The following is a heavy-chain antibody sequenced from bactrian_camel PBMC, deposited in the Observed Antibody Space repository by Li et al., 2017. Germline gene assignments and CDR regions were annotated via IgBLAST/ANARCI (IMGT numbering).Heavy chain of an antibody. J-gene: IGHJ6*01. Sequence: DVQLVESGGGLVQPGGSLRLSCVVSGYRYSTYCMGWFRQVPGNEREPLASIDSDGRTSVADSVKGRFTISRDNAKNTLYLQMNSLKTEDTAVYYCATNSFYGGWPLFSSWGQGTQVTVS. CDR3: ATNSFYGGWPLFSS. CDR2: IDSDGRT. V-gene: IGHV3S67*01. D-gene: IGHD3*01. CDR1: GYRYSTYC.